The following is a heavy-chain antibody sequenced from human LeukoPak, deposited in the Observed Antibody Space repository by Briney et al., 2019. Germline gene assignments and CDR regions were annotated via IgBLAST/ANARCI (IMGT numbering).Heavy chain of an antibody. CDR1: GYTFISYD. V-gene: IGHV1-8*03. J-gene: IGHJ6*03. D-gene: IGHD3-10*01. CDR3: ARTIRGVIITGSYYYYYYYMDV. Sequence: ASVKLSFKASGYTFISYDINWVRQATGQGLEWMGWMNPKSGNTGYAQKFQGRVTITRNTSISTAYMELSSLRSEDTAVYYCARTIRGVIITGSYYYYYYYMDVWGKGTTVTVSS. CDR2: MNPKSGNT.